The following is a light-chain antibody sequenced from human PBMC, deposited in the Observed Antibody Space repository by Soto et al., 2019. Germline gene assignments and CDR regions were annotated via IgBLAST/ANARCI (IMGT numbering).Light chain of an antibody. J-gene: IGKJ4*01. V-gene: IGKV3-15*01. CDR1: QSVRSN. Sequence: ETVMTQSPATLSVSPGERVTLSCRASQSVRSNSAWYQQKPGQAPRLLFYGASTRATGIPARFSGSGYGTEFTLTISSLQSEDFAVHYCQQYNSWPLTFGGGTKVEIK. CDR3: QQYNSWPLT. CDR2: GAS.